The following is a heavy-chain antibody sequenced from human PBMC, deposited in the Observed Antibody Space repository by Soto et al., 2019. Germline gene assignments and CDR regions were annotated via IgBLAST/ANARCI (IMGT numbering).Heavy chain of an antibody. D-gene: IGHD3-10*01. Sequence: QVQLQQWGAGLLKPSETLSLTCAVHGGSFTGFYWDWVRQPPGKGLEWIGEINHGGTANYTPSLTPRFSISVDMSERQFSLNLSSVTADDTRLYFCSRSSFLRSGALFHGLDVWGHATTVTVSS. CDR3: SRSSFLRSGALFHGLDV. V-gene: IGHV4-34*01. CDR1: GGSFTGFY. J-gene: IGHJ6*02. CDR2: INHGGTA.